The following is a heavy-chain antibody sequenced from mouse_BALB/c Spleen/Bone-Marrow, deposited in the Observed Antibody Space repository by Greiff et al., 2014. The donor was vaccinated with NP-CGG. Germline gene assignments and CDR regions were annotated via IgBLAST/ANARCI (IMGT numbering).Heavy chain of an antibody. J-gene: IGHJ3*01. CDR1: GFSFSNYG. V-gene: IGHV5-9-2*01. D-gene: IGHD2-4*01. CDR3: ARHAYYDQTEVSFVY. Sequence: VQLKQSGGGLVKSGGSLKLSCAASGFSFSNYGMSWVRQTPEKRLEWVATISGDGRYAFYSDSAKGRFTISRDNAKNNLYLQLSSLRSEDTALYYCARHAYYDQTEVSFVYWGQGTLVTVSA. CDR2: ISGDGRYA.